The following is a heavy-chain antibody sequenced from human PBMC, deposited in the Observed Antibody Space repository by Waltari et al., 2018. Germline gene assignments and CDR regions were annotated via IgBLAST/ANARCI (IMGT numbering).Heavy chain of an antibody. J-gene: IGHJ3*02. CDR1: GDSIGSGYYY. CDR2: SYLAGST. D-gene: IGHD6-13*01. V-gene: IGHV4-39*07. CDR3: AREVGGSSWSTTPRGDAFDI. Sequence: QLQLRESGPGLWKPSEPLSLTCSVSGDSIGSGYYYWGLILPAPGKGLEWIGSSYLAGSTYYNPSLKSRLTISVDTSKNQFSLRLSSVTAADTAVYYCAREVGGSSWSTTPRGDAFDIWGQGTMVTVSS.